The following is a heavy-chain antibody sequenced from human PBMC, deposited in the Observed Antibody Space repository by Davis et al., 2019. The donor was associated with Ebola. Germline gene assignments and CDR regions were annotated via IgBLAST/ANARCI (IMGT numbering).Heavy chain of an antibody. J-gene: IGHJ4*02. CDR1: GGSISSYY. D-gene: IGHD2-15*01. Sequence: PGGSLRLSCTVSGGSISSYYWSWIRQPPGKGLEWIGYIYYSGSTNYNPSLKSRVTISVDTSKNQFSLKLSSVTAADTAVYYCARGGGTGWYDFDYWGQGTLVTVSS. CDR3: ARGGGTGWYDFDY. V-gene: IGHV4-59*01. CDR2: IYYSGST.